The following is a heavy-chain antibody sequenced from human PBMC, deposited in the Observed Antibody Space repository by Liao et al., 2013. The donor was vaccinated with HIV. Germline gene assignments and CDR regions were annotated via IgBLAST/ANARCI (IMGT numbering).Heavy chain of an antibody. CDR1: GGSFSGYY. Sequence: QVQLQQWGAGLLKPSETLSLTCAVYGGSFSGYYWSWIRQSPRKGLEWIGYIYFSGSTKYNPSLKSRVTLSVDTSKKQISLKLASVTAADTALYYCARGFFDYPVNFFDLWGQGTPVTVSS. J-gene: IGHJ4*02. CDR2: IYFSGST. CDR3: ARGFFDYPVNFFDL. D-gene: IGHD3-9*01. V-gene: IGHV4-34*11.